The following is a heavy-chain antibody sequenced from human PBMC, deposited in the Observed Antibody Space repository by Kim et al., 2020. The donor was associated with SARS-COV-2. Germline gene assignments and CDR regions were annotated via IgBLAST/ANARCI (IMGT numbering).Heavy chain of an antibody. CDR1: GFTFSTYW. Sequence: GGSLRLSCAASGFTFSTYWMHWVRRAPGTGLVWVSRIHRDASATTYADSVQGRFTISRDNSKNMVYLQMNSLRGDDTAMYYCVREAPLAGYWYFDLWGRG. CDR3: VREAPLAGYWYFDL. V-gene: IGHV3-74*01. CDR2: IHRDASAT. J-gene: IGHJ2*01. D-gene: IGHD6-19*01.